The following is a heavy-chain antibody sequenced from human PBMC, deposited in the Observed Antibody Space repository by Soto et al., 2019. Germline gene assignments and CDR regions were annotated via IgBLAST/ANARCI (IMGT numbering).Heavy chain of an antibody. CDR3: ARHCSGGSCYSGSFDP. D-gene: IGHD2-15*01. V-gene: IGHV4-59*08. J-gene: IGHJ5*02. CDR1: GGSISSYY. Sequence: PSETLSLTCTVSGGSISSYYWSWIRQPPGKGLEWTGYIYYSGSTNYNPSLKSRVTISVDTSKNQFSLKLSSVTAADTAVYYCARHCSGGSCYSGSFDPWGQGTLVTVSS. CDR2: IYYSGST.